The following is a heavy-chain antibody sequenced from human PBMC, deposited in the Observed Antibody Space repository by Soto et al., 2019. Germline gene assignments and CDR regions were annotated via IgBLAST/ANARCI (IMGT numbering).Heavy chain of an antibody. Sequence: QVQLQESGPGLVKPSETLSPTCTVSGDSVSRADSYWSWIRQPPGKGLEWIGYIFSSGSTEYNPSLRGRVIISVDTSKNQVSLKLSTVTAADTAVYFCARGMDNNKVGWWGQGTLVTVSA. CDR2: IFSSGST. J-gene: IGHJ4*02. CDR3: ARGMDNNKVGW. D-gene: IGHD1-1*01. V-gene: IGHV4-61*08. CDR1: GDSVSRADSY.